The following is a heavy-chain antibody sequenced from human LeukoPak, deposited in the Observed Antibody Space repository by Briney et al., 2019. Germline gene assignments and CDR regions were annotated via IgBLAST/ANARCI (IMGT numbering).Heavy chain of an antibody. D-gene: IGHD5-24*01. CDR1: GFTFSTYS. V-gene: IGHV3-48*02. CDR2: ISSSSSTI. Sequence: GSLRLSCTASGFTFSTYSMNWVRQAPGKGLEWVSYISSSSSTIYYADSVKGRFTISRDNAKNSLYLQMNSLRDEDTAVYYCARASFQRWLQLGGDWGQGALVTVSS. J-gene: IGHJ4*02. CDR3: ARASFQRWLQLGGD.